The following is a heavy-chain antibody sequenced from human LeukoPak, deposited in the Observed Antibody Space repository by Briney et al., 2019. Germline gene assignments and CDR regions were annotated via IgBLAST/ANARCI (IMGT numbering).Heavy chain of an antibody. D-gene: IGHD2-2*01. CDR1: GGTFSSYA. CDR3: AREDVPEAFDI. CDR2: IIPIFGTA. Sequence: ASVKVSCKASGGTFSSYAISWVRQAPGQGLEWMGGIIPIFGTANYAQKFQGRVTITTDESTSTAYMELSSLRSEDTAVSYCAREDVPEAFDIWGQGTMVTVSS. V-gene: IGHV1-69*05. J-gene: IGHJ3*02.